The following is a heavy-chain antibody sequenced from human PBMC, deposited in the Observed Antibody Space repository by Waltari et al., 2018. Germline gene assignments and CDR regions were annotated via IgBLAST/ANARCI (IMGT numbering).Heavy chain of an antibody. D-gene: IGHD5-12*01. Sequence: EVQLVESGGDMVQPGRSLRLSCTGSGFPFRHYAINWVRQAPGKGLEWVGFIRTNDYTGGTSFAASVGGRFTISRDDSKRTAYLQMNALQTDDSATYYCTREDDGNDSGAFDLWGQGTLVTVSS. V-gene: IGHV3-49*04. J-gene: IGHJ3*01. CDR2: IRTNDYTGGT. CDR1: GFPFRHYA. CDR3: TREDDGNDSGAFDL.